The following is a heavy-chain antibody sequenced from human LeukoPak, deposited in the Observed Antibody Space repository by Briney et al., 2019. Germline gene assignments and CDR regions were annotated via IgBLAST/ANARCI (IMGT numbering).Heavy chain of an antibody. CDR2: YTGDN. CDR1: GDSISRFY. J-gene: IGHJ3*02. Sequence: SETLSLTCSVSGDSISRFYWSWVRQPPGKGLEWIGYTGDNNYNPSLKSRVTISVDASKSQFSLKLTSVTAADTAMYYCAREATIVRGNRGAFDIWGQGTMVTVSS. CDR3: AREATIVRGNRGAFDI. D-gene: IGHD5-24*01. V-gene: IGHV4-59*01.